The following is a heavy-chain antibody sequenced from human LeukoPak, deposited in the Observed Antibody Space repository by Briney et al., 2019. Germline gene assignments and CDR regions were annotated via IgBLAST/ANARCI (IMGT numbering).Heavy chain of an antibody. Sequence: SSETLSLTCTVSGGSINNFYWGWIRQPPGKGLEWIASFYHSGSTNYNPSLGRRVTISLDTPKNRFSLNLSSVTAADTAVYYCARLSSGNCFDSWGQGTLVTVSS. D-gene: IGHD6-19*01. CDR3: ARLSSGNCFDS. J-gene: IGHJ5*01. V-gene: IGHV4-59*08. CDR1: GGSINNFY. CDR2: FYHSGST.